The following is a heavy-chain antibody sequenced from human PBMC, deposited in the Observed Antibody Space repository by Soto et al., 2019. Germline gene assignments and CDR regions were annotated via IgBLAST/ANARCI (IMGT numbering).Heavy chain of an antibody. D-gene: IGHD6-6*01. V-gene: IGHV1-69*02. Sequence: GASVKVSCKASGGTFSSYTISWVRQAPGQGLEWMGRIIPILGIANYAQKFQGRVTITADKSTSTAYMELSSLRSEDTAVYYCARAPYPPYSSSPEGYYYYMDVWGKGTTVTVSS. J-gene: IGHJ6*03. CDR1: GGTFSSYT. CDR3: ARAPYPPYSSSPEGYYYYMDV. CDR2: IIPILGIA.